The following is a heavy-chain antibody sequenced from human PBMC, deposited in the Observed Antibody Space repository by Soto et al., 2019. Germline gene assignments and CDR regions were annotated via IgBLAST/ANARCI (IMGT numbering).Heavy chain of an antibody. D-gene: IGHD2-15*01. V-gene: IGHV5-51*01. J-gene: IGHJ6*03. CDR2: IYPGDSDT. CDR3: ARRAGGYCSGGSCYSGYMDV. Sequence: RGESLKISCKGSGYSFTSYWIGWVRQMPGKGLEWMGIIYPGDSDTRYSPSFQGQVTISADKSISTAYLQWSSLKASDTAMYYCARRAGGYCSGGSCYSGYMDVWGKGTTVTVS. CDR1: GYSFTSYW.